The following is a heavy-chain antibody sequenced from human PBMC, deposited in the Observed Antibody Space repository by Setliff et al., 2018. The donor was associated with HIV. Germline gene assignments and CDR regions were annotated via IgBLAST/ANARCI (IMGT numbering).Heavy chain of an antibody. Sequence: KASETLSLTCAVYGGPSTDHYWNWIRQSPGMGLEWIAEIHHTGYINYNPSLRSRVSVSRDMSSNQFSLRLSSVTAADTAVYYCASRWGSYYDTNGHPFDYWGQGTLVTVSS. D-gene: IGHD3-22*01. CDR1: GGPSTDHY. CDR3: ASRWGSYYDTNGHPFDY. V-gene: IGHV4-34*01. CDR2: IHHTGYI. J-gene: IGHJ4*02.